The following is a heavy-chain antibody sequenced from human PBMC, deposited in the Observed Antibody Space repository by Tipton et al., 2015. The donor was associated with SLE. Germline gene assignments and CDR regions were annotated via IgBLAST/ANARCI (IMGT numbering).Heavy chain of an antibody. D-gene: IGHD6-19*01. CDR1: GGSISSSSYY. CDR3: AMISSGPLN. V-gene: IGHV4-39*07. J-gene: IGHJ4*02. Sequence: TLSLTCTVSGGSISSSSYYWGWIRQPPGKGLEWIGSIYHSGSTYYNPSLKSRVTISVDTSKNQFSLKLSSVTAADTAVYYCAMISSGPLNWGQGTLVTVSS. CDR2: IYHSGST.